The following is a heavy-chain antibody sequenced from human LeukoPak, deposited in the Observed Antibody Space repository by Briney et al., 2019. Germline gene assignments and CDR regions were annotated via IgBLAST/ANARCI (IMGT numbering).Heavy chain of an antibody. CDR2: INAGDGNT. CDR3: ARARVGQMDTAMVD. D-gene: IGHD5-18*01. CDR1: GYTFISYA. J-gene: IGHJ4*02. V-gene: IGHV1-3*01. Sequence: ASVKASSKASGYTFISYAMHWVRQAPGQRREWMGWINAGDGNTHYSQKFQGRVTITRDTSASTVYMELSSLRSEDTAVYYCARARVGQMDTAMVDWGQGTLVTVSS.